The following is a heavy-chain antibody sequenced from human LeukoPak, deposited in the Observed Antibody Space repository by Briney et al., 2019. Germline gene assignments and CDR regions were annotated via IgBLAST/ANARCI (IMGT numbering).Heavy chain of an antibody. CDR2: IYHSGST. CDR3: ARLLTEDAFDI. CDR1: GYSISSGYY. J-gene: IGHJ3*02. Sequence: PSETLSLTCAVSGYSISSGYYWGWIRQPPGKGLEWIGGIYHSGSTYYNPSLKSRVTRSVDTSKNQFSLKLSSVTAADTAVYYCARLLTEDAFDIWGQGTMVTVSS. D-gene: IGHD7-27*01. V-gene: IGHV4-38-2*01.